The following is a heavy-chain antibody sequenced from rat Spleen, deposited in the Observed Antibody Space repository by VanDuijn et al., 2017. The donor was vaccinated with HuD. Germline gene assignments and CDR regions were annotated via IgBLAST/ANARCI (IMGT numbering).Heavy chain of an antibody. CDR3: ARPDWYFDF. Sequence: EVQLVESDGGLVQPGRSLKLSCAASGFTFSDYGVAWVRQAPTKSLDWVASISTGGGKTYYRDSVEGRFTVSRDNAKNTLYLQMNSLRSEDTATYYCARPDWYFDFWGPGTMVTVSS. J-gene: IGHJ1*01. CDR2: ISTGGGKT. V-gene: IGHV5S13*01. CDR1: GFTFSDYG.